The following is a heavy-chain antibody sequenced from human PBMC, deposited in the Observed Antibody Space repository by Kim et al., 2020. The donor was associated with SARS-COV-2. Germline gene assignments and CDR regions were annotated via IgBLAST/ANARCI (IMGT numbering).Heavy chain of an antibody. V-gene: IGHV3-74*01. CDR3: ASRIYTSFDS. CDR2: SRT. Sequence: SRTTYADSVKGRFTVSRDNAKNTLYLQMNSLRAEDPAMYYCASRIYTSFDSWGQGTLVTVSS. J-gene: IGHJ4*02.